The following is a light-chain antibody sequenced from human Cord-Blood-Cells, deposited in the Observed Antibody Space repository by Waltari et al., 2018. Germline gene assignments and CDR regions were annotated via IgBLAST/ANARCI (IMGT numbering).Light chain of an antibody. CDR3: QQYNNWPPWT. J-gene: IGKJ1*01. CDR1: QSVSSN. Sequence: IVMTQSPATLSVSPGERANLSCRASQSVSSNLAWYQQKPGQAPRRLIYGASTRATGIPGRFSGSRSEKEFTPTISSRQSEDFAIYYCQQYNNWPPWTFGQGTRVEIK. V-gene: IGKV3-15*01. CDR2: GAS.